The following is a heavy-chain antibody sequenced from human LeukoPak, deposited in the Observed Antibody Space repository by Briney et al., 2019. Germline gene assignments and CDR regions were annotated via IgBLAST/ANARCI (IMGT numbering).Heavy chain of an antibody. Sequence: GGSLRLSCAASGFTSSRYWMSWVRQPPGKWRDWVANINQDGSKQYYVDSAKGRFTRSRDNGKKSLILQMNSLRVEDTAVYFCVRGRGNSSSWYWDYWGQGTLVTVSS. CDR3: VRGRGNSSSWYWDY. V-gene: IGHV3-7*02. J-gene: IGHJ4*02. CDR2: INQDGSKQ. CDR1: GFTSSRYW. D-gene: IGHD6-13*01.